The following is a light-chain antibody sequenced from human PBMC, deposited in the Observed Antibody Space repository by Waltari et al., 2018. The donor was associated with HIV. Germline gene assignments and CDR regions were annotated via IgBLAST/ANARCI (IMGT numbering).Light chain of an antibody. V-gene: IGLV2-14*01. CDR2: DVT. Sequence: QSALTQPASVSGSPGQSITISCTGTSSDIGGYNHVSWYQQHPCKVPKLILYDVTIRPSGVSYRFSGSKSGNTASLTISGLQAEDEADYYCSSYTSSSTYVFGTGTKVTVL. J-gene: IGLJ1*01. CDR1: SSDIGGYNH. CDR3: SSYTSSSTYV.